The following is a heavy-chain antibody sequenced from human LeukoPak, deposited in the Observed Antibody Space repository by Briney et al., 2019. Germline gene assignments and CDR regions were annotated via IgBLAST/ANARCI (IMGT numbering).Heavy chain of an antibody. CDR1: GGSISSYY. J-gene: IGHJ4*02. CDR3: ARRAAVAGTFGFDY. CDR2: IYYSGST. D-gene: IGHD6-13*01. Sequence: SETLSLTCTVSGGSISSYYWSWIRQPPGKGLEWIGYIYYSGSTNYNPSLKSRVTISVDTSKNQFSLRLSSVTAADTAVYYCARRAAVAGTFGFDYWGQGTLVTVSS. V-gene: IGHV4-59*01.